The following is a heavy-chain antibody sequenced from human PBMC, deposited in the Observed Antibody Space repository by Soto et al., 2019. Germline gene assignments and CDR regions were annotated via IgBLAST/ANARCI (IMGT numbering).Heavy chain of an antibody. J-gene: IGHJ4*02. Sequence: ASVRVSCKASGYTFTSYGISWVRQAPGQGLEWMGWISAYNGNTNYAQKLQGRVTMTTDTSTSTAYMELRSLRSDDTAVYYCARDLIAAAGDGFDYWGQGTLVTVSS. CDR1: GYTFTSYG. V-gene: IGHV1-18*01. CDR2: ISAYNGNT. D-gene: IGHD6-13*01. CDR3: ARDLIAAAGDGFDY.